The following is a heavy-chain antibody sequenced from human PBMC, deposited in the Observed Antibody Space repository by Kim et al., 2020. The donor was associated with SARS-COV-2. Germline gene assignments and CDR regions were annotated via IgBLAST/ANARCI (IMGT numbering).Heavy chain of an antibody. CDR3: ARTVLWFGESYYYYGMDV. V-gene: IGHV4-59*01. CDR1: GGSISSYY. Sequence: SETLSLTCTVSGGSISSYYWSWIRQPPGKGLEWIGYIYYSGSTNYNPSLKSRVTISVDTSKNQFSLKLSSVTAADTALYYCARTVLWFGESYYYYGMDVW. J-gene: IGHJ6*01. CDR2: IYYSGST. D-gene: IGHD3-10*01.